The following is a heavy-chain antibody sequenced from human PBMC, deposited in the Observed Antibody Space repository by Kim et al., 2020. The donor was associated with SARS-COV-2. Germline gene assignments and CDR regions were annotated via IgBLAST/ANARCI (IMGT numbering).Heavy chain of an antibody. CDR1: GESFSGYF. Sequence: SETLSLTCVVYGESFSGYFWTWIRQPPGKGLEWIGEINHSGTTNFNPSLKSRVNISLDTSKNQFSLNLSSVTAADTAVYFCARARYFYGSGKYYYYGMDVWGHGTTVTVSS. J-gene: IGHJ6*02. CDR3: ARARYFYGSGKYYYYGMDV. D-gene: IGHD3-10*01. CDR2: INHSGTT. V-gene: IGHV4-34*01.